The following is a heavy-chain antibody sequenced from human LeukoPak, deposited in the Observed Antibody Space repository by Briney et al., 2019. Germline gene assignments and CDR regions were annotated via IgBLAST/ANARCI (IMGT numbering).Heavy chain of an antibody. CDR1: GFTFSGYE. J-gene: IGHJ4*02. V-gene: IGHV3-48*03. D-gene: IGHD6-19*01. Sequence: GGSLRLSCAASGFTFSGYEMNWVRQAPGKGLEWVSYTSSSGSIIYYADSVKGRFTISRDNAKNSLYLQMNSLRAEDTAVYYCARDDAGYSSGWYWVYWGQGTLVTVSS. CDR2: TSSSGSII. CDR3: ARDDAGYSSGWYWVY.